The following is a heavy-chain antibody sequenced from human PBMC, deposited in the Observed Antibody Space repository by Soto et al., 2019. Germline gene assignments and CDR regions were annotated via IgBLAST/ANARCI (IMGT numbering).Heavy chain of an antibody. CDR3: ARSPRSSPYFDY. CDR1: GYSFTSYW. Sequence: GESLKISCKGSGYSFTSYWIGWVRQMPGKGLEWMGIIYPGDSDTRYSPSFQGQVTISVDKSISTAYLQWSSLEASDSAFYFCARSPRSSPYFDYWGQGALVTVSS. J-gene: IGHJ4*02. CDR2: IYPGDSDT. V-gene: IGHV5-51*01. D-gene: IGHD6-13*01.